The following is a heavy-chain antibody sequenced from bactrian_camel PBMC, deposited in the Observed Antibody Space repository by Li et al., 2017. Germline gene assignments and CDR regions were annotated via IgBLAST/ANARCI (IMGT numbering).Heavy chain of an antibody. V-gene: IGHV3S53*01. CDR1: GYDVSSNC. Sequence: VQLVESGGGSVQAGGSLRLSCVASGYDVSSNCMGWFRQSPGNTREVVAHLSRDGSLWYKESVKGRFTISRDNAKNTLYLQMNSLKPDDTAMYYCAAKAGRCREAVLWGTHEYGKWGQGTQVTVS. CDR3: AAKAGRCREAVLWGTHEYGK. J-gene: IGHJ4*01. D-gene: IGHD5*01. CDR2: LSRDGSL.